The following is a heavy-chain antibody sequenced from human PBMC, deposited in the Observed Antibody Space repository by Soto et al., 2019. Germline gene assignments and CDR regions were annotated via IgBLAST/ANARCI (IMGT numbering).Heavy chain of an antibody. CDR1: GYTFTSYG. V-gene: IGHV1-18*01. J-gene: IGHJ6*02. CDR2: ISAYNGNT. CDR3: ARDPGDYDYDYYGIDV. Sequence: ASVKVSCKASGYTFTSYGISWVRQAHGQGLEWMGWISAYNGNTNYAQKLQGRVTMTTDTSTSTAYMELRSLRSDDTAVYYFARDPGDYDYDYYGIDVWGQGTTVTVSS. D-gene: IGHD4-17*01.